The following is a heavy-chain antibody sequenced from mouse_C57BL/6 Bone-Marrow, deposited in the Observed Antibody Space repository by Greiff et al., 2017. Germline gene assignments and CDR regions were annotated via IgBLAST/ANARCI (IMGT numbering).Heavy chain of an antibody. CDR1: GFTFNTYA. CDR2: ISSKSSNYAT. Sequence: EVQLVESGGGLVQPKGSLKISCAASGFTFNTYAMHWVRQAPGKGLDWVARISSKSSNYATYYADSVKDRFTISRDDSQSMLYLQMYSLKPEDTAMYYVVRPQTAQAGVLAYWGRGTLVTVSA. CDR3: VRPQTAQAGVLAY. V-gene: IGHV10-3*01. J-gene: IGHJ3*01. D-gene: IGHD3-2*02.